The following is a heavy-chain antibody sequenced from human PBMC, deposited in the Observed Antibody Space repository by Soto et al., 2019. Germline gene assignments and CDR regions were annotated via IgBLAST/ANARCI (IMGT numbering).Heavy chain of an antibody. J-gene: IGHJ4*02. CDR1: GFTFSSYS. CDR2: ITSSSDTI. CDR3: ARLPKGTTVTA. D-gene: IGHD4-17*01. Sequence: EVQLVESGGGLVQPGGSLRLSCAASGFTFSSYSMNWVRQAPGKGLEWVSYITSSSDTIYYADSVKGRFTISRDNAKNSLYLQMNSLGDEDTALYYCARLPKGTTVTAWGQGTLVTVSS. V-gene: IGHV3-48*02.